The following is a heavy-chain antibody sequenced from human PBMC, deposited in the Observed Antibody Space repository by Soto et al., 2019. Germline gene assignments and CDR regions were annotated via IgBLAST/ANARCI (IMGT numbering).Heavy chain of an antibody. V-gene: IGHV3-21*01. D-gene: IGHD2-2*01. CDR1: GFTCHKYV. J-gene: IGHJ4*02. Sequence: GSLIRSYVGSGFTCHKYVINWDLQAPGEGLEWGWSVSKSGYTYYSDSVQGRFTRCRDNAKNSVSLQMNTLRAEDTAVYYCAREDSIIIPAVSEFWGQGTLVTVSS. CDR3: AREDSIIIPAVSEF. CDR2: VSKSGYT.